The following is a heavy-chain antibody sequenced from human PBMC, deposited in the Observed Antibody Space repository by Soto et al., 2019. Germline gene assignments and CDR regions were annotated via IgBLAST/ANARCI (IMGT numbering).Heavy chain of an antibody. CDR3: ARWRKYGDYFDY. J-gene: IGHJ4*02. D-gene: IGHD4-17*01. Sequence: SETLSLTCTVSGGSISSGGYYWSWIRQHPGKGLEWIGYIYYSGSTYYNPSLKSRVTISVDTSKNQFSLKLSSVTAADTAVYYCARWRKYGDYFDYWGQGTLVTVSS. CDR2: IYYSGST. V-gene: IGHV4-31*03. CDR1: GGSISSGGYY.